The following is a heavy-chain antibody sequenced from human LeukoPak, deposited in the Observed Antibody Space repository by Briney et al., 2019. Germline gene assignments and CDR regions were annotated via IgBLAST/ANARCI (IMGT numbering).Heavy chain of an antibody. CDR1: GYSFNSYW. J-gene: IGHJ4*02. CDR2: IYPGDSDT. D-gene: IGHD3-22*01. CDR3: ARLDYYDSSGPDY. Sequence: GESLKISCKGSGYSFNSYWIGWVRQMPGKGLEWMGNIYPGDSDTRYSPSFQGQVTISADKSISTAYLQWSSLKASDTAMYYCARLDYYDSSGPDYWGQGTLVTVSS. V-gene: IGHV5-51*01.